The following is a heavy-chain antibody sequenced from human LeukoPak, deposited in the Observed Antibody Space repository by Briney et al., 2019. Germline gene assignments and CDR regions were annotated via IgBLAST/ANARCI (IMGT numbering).Heavy chain of an antibody. D-gene: IGHD2-2*01. V-gene: IGHV4-30-4*01. CDR2: IYYSGST. J-gene: IGHJ4*02. CDR3: ARLGCSSASCYPGN. CDR1: GGSISSGDYY. Sequence: SQTLSLTCTVSGGSISSGDYYWSWIRQPPGKGLEWIGYIYYSGSTYYNPSLKSRVTISVDTSKNQFSLKLNSVTAADTAVYYCARLGCSSASCYPGNWGQGTLATVSS.